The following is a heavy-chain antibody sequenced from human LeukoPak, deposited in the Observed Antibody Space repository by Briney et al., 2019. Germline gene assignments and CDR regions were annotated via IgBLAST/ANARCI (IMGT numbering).Heavy chain of an antibody. J-gene: IGHJ4*02. CDR1: GGSISSGSYY. Sequence: PSETLSLTCTVSGGSISSGSYYWSWIRQPAGKGLEWIGRIYPSGSTNYIPSLKSRVTISVDTSKNQFSLKLSSVTAADTAVYYCARGGMITFGGVIVENWGQGTLVTVSS. CDR2: IYPSGST. CDR3: ARGGMITFGGVIVEN. D-gene: IGHD3-16*02. V-gene: IGHV4-61*02.